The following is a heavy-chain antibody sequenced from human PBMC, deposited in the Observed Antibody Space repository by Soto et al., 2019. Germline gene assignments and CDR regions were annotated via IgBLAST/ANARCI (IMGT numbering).Heavy chain of an antibody. J-gene: IGHJ4*02. V-gene: IGHV4-31*03. D-gene: IGHD2-2*01. CDR2: IYYSGST. Sequence: SETLSLTCTVSGGPISSGGYYWSWIRQHPGKGLECIGYIYYSGSTYYNPSLKSRVTISVDTSKNQFSLKLSSVTAADPAVYYCARSNCSSTCCYGHFDYWGQGTLLTVSS. CDR3: ARSNCSSTCCYGHFDY. CDR1: GGPISSGGYY.